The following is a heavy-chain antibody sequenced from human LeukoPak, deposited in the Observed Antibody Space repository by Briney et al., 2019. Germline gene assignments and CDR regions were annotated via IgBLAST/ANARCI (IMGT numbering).Heavy chain of an antibody. D-gene: IGHD4-17*01. Sequence: GGSLRLSCAASGFTFDDYAMHWVRQAPGKGLEWVSGISWNSGSIGYADSVKGRFTISRDNAKNSLYLQMNSLRAEDMALYYCAKDIRAYYYYYYMDVWGKGTTVTVSS. CDR2: ISWNSGSI. J-gene: IGHJ6*03. CDR3: AKDIRAYYYYYYMDV. CDR1: GFTFDDYA. V-gene: IGHV3-9*03.